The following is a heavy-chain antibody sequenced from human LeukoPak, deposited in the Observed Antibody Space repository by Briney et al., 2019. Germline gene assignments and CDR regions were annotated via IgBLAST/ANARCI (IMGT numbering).Heavy chain of an antibody. CDR2: INPNSGGT. Sequence: GASVKVSCKASGYTFTGYYMHWVRQAPGQGLEWMGWINPNSGGTNYAQKFQGRVTMTRDTSISTAYMELSRLRSDDTAVYYCARDQFRHIAAEEDWFDPWGQGTLVTVSS. D-gene: IGHD6-13*01. J-gene: IGHJ5*02. V-gene: IGHV1-2*02. CDR3: ARDQFRHIAAEEDWFDP. CDR1: GYTFTGYY.